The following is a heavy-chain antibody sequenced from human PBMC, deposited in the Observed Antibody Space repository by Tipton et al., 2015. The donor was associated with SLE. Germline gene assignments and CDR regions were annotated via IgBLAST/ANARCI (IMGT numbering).Heavy chain of an antibody. D-gene: IGHD3-3*01. CDR3: AKDSFGVVNIYFDY. CDR1: GFTFDDYA. V-gene: IGHV3-9*01. J-gene: IGHJ4*02. CDR2: ISWNSGGV. Sequence: LSLTCAASGFTFDDYAMHWVRQTPGRGLEWVSGISWNSGGVGYADSVKGRFTISRDNAKNSLYLQMNSLRAEDTALYYCAKDSFGVVNIYFDYWGQGALVTVSS.